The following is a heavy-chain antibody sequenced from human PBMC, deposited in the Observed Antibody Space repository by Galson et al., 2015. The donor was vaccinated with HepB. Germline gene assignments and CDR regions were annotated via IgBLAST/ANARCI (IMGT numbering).Heavy chain of an antibody. V-gene: IGHV1-69*04. CDR3: ARDFQRSGWYSISPTNHSPDWFDP. D-gene: IGHD6-19*01. CDR1: GGTFSSYT. J-gene: IGHJ5*02. Sequence: SVKVSCKASGGTFSSYTISWVRQAPGQGLEWMGRIMPILGIANYAQKFQDRVTITVDKSTTTAYMELSSLRSEDTAVYYCARDFQRSGWYSISPTNHSPDWFDPWGQGTLVTVSS. CDR2: IMPILGIA.